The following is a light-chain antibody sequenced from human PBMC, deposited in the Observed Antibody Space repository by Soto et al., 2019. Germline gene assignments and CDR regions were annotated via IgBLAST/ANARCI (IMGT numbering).Light chain of an antibody. Sequence: QSVLTQPASVSGSPGQSITISCTGTSSDVGGYNYVSWYQQHPGKAPKLMIYDVSNRPSGVSNRFSGSKSGNTASLTISGLQAEDEADYYCRSYTSSSTRVFGTGTKLPVL. CDR2: DVS. V-gene: IGLV2-14*01. CDR1: SSDVGGYNY. J-gene: IGLJ1*01. CDR3: RSYTSSSTRV.